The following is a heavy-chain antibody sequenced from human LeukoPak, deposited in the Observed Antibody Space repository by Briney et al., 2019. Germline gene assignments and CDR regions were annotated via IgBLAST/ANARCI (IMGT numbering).Heavy chain of an antibody. J-gene: IGHJ4*02. CDR3: ARTPGYCSGTSCYIGY. V-gene: IGHV4-30-4*01. D-gene: IGHD2-2*02. Sequence: SETLSLTCTVSGGSISSGDSSWSWIRQPPGEGLEWIGYIYSSGDTSYNPSLKSRVTISVDTSKNQFSLRLSSVTAADTAVYYCARTPGYCSGTSCYIGYWGQGTLVTVSS. CDR1: GGSISSGDSS. CDR2: IYSSGDT.